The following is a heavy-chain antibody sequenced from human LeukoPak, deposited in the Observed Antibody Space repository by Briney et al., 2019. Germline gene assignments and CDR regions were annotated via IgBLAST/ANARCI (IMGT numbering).Heavy chain of an antibody. V-gene: IGHV4-59*01. CDR3: ARVRADYYDSGGYPYYFDY. CDR1: GASISSYY. Sequence: ETLSLTCTVSGASISSYYWNWIRQPPGKGLEWIGYISYIGSTNYNPSLKSRVTIPVDTSKNHFSLRLSSVAAADTAVYYCARVRADYYDSGGYPYYFDYWGQGTLVTVSS. J-gene: IGHJ4*02. D-gene: IGHD3-22*01. CDR2: ISYIGST.